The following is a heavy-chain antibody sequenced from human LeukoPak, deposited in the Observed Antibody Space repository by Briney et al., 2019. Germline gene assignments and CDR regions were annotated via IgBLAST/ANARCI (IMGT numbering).Heavy chain of an antibody. CDR2: INNDGTAT. CDR3: AREILEPGKTHEY. V-gene: IGHV3-74*01. J-gene: IGHJ4*02. Sequence: GGSLRLSCAASGFTFSAYWMHWVRQVAGKGLVWVSRINNDGTATFFADSVKGRFTLSRDNAKNTLYLQMDRQRAEDTAMYYCAREILEPGKTHEYWGQGTLVTVSS. CDR1: GFTFSAYW. D-gene: IGHD1-1*01.